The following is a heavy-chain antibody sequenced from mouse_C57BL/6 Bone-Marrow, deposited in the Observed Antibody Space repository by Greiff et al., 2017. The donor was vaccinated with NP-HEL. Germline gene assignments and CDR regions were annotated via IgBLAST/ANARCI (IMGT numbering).Heavy chain of an antibody. J-gene: IGHJ1*03. D-gene: IGHD2-2*01. CDR2: LRNKANGYTT. CDR1: GFTFTDYY. V-gene: IGHV7-3*01. Sequence: EVMLVESGGGLVQPGGSLSLSCAASGFTFTDYYMSWVRQPPGTALEWLGFLRNKANGYTTEYSASVKGRFTISRDNSQSILYLQMNALRAEDSATYYCARYDYGYDHYFDVWGTGTTVTVSS. CDR3: ARYDYGYDHYFDV.